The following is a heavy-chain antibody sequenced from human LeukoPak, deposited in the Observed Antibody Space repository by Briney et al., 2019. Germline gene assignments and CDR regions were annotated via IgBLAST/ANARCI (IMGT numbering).Heavy chain of an antibody. Sequence: KTSQTLSLTCAVSGGTISSGGYSWSWIRQPPGKGLEWIGYIYQSGSTYYNPSLKSRVTISVDRSKNQFSLRLNSVTAADTAMYYCARAYSSSWSNAFDIWGQGTMVTVSS. J-gene: IGHJ3*02. D-gene: IGHD2-2*01. CDR2: IYQSGST. V-gene: IGHV4-30-2*01. CDR3: ARAYSSSWSNAFDI. CDR1: GGTISSGGYS.